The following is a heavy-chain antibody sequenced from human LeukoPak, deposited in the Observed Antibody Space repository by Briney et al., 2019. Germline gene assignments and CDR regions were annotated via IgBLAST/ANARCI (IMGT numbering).Heavy chain of an antibody. CDR1: GFTFSSYW. D-gene: IGHD3-10*01. CDR2: INSDGSST. J-gene: IGHJ6*04. V-gene: IGHV3-74*01. CDR3: ARVPVRRYYGSGSYYHYYYGMDV. Sequence: GGSLRLSCAASGFTFSSYWMHWVRQAPGKGLVWVSRINSDGSSTSYADSVKGRFTISRDNAKNTLYLQMNSLRAEDTAVYYRARVPVRRYYGSGSYYHYYYGMDVWGKGTTVTVSS.